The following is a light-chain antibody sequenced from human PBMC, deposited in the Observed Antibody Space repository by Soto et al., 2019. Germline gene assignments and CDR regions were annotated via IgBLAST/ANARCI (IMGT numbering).Light chain of an antibody. J-gene: IGKJ1*01. Sequence: EIVLTQSPGTLSFSPGERATLCCRASQSVSSYLAWYQQKPGQAPRLLIYGASSRATGIPDRFSGSGSGTDFTLTINRLEPEDFAVYYCQQYGSSSRTFGQGTRVEIK. CDR2: GAS. V-gene: IGKV3-20*01. CDR3: QQYGSSSRT. CDR1: QSVSSY.